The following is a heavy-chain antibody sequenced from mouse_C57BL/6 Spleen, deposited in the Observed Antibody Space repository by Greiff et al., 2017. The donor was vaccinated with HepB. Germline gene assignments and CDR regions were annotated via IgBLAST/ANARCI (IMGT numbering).Heavy chain of an antibody. J-gene: IGHJ1*03. D-gene: IGHD1-1*01. Sequence: VHLVESGAELVKPGASVKISCKASGYAFSSYWMNWVKQRPGKGLEWIGQIYPGDGDTNYNGKFKGKATLTADKSSSTAYMQLSSLTSEDSAVYFCARVEYGSSYDWYFDVWGTGTTVTVSS. V-gene: IGHV1-80*01. CDR3: ARVEYGSSYDWYFDV. CDR1: GYAFSSYW. CDR2: IYPGDGDT.